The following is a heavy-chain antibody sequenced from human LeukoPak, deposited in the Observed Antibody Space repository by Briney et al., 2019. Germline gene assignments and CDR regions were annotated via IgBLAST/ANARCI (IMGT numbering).Heavy chain of an antibody. CDR1: GFTFSSYA. D-gene: IGHD6-13*01. Sequence: GGSLRLSCAASGFTFSSYAMSWVRQAPGKGLEWVSVIYSGGSTYYADSVKGRFTISRDNSKNTLYLQMNSLRAEDTAVYYCAGSSSWTNWGQGTLVTVSS. V-gene: IGHV3-53*01. CDR2: IYSGGST. CDR3: AGSSSWTN. J-gene: IGHJ4*02.